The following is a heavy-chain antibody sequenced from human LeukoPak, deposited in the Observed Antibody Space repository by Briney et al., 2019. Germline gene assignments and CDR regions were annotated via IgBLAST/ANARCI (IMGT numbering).Heavy chain of an antibody. Sequence: GGSLRLSCAASGFTFDDYTMHWVRQAPGKGLEWVSLITWDGGSTFYADSVKGRFTISRDNAKNSLYLQMNSLRAEDTAVYYCARFIAAAVLDAFDIWGQGTMVTVSS. J-gene: IGHJ3*02. CDR3: ARFIAAAVLDAFDI. V-gene: IGHV3-43*01. D-gene: IGHD6-13*01. CDR1: GFTFDDYT. CDR2: ITWDGGST.